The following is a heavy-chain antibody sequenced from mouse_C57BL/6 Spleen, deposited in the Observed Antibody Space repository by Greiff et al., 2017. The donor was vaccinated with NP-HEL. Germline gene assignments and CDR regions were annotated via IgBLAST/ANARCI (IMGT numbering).Heavy chain of an antibody. J-gene: IGHJ3*01. CDR2: IDPETGGT. D-gene: IGHD2-4*01. CDR1: GYTFTDYE. V-gene: IGHV1-15*01. CDR3: TTYDYDEGTWFAY. Sequence: VKLLESGAELVRPGASVTLSCKASGYTFTDYEMHWVKQTPVHGLEWIGAIDPETGGTAYNQKFKGKAILTADKSSSTAYMELHSLTSEDSAVYDCTTYDYDEGTWFAYWGQGTLVTVSA.